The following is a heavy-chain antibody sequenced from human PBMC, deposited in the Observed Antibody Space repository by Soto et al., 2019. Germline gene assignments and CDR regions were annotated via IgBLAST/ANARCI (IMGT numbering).Heavy chain of an antibody. D-gene: IGHD2-21*02. J-gene: IGHJ4*02. V-gene: IGHV3-30-3*01. CDR2: VSVDGINK. CDR3: ARHRGHSIVVVTAVYYFDY. Sequence: QVQLVESGGGVVQPGRSLRLSCAASGFTFSSYAMHWVRQAPGKGLEWVAVVSVDGINKYYADSVKGRFTISRDNSKNSLYLQMNSLRPEGTAVYYCARHRGHSIVVVTAVYYFDYWGQGTLVTVSS. CDR1: GFTFSSYA.